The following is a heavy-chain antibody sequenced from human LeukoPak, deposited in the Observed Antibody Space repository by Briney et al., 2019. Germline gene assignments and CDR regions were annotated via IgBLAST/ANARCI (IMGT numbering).Heavy chain of an antibody. D-gene: IGHD3-16*01. V-gene: IGHV1-18*01. CDR1: GYTFTSYG. CDR2: ISAYNGNT. J-gene: IGHJ4*02. Sequence: GASVKVSCKASGYTFTSYGISWVRQAPGQWLEWMGWISAYNGNTNYAQKLQGRVTMTTDTSTSTAYMELRSLRSDDTAVYYCAFFRGTRLFGGGGDYWGQGTLVTVSS. CDR3: AFFRGTRLFGGGGDY.